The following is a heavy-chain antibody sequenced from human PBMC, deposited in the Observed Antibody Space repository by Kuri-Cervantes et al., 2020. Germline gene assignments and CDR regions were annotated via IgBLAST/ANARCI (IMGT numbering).Heavy chain of an antibody. CDR1: GYTFTSYA. CDR3: ARVRVPATAYYYYYYMDV. D-gene: IGHD2-2*01. CDR2: INAGNGNT. Sequence: ASVKVSCKASGYTFTSYAMHWVRQAPGQRLEGMGWINAGNGNTKYSQKFQGRVTITRDTSASTAYMELSSLRSEDTAVYYCARVRVPATAYYYYYYMDVWGKGTTVTVSS. V-gene: IGHV1-3*01. J-gene: IGHJ6*03.